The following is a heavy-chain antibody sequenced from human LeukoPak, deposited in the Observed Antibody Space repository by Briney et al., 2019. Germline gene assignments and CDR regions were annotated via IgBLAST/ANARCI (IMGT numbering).Heavy chain of an antibody. J-gene: IGHJ5*02. Sequence: SETLSLTCTVPVDSISSFYWSWLRQPPGKGLGWMGCINSSGSTNYNPSLKSPVTISIATSKNQMSLNLRSVIPADTAADHCARDPLHRDDYNSAWGQAALASVSS. D-gene: IGHD5-24*01. V-gene: IGHV4-59*01. CDR1: VDSISSFY. CDR2: INSSGST. CDR3: ARDPLHRDDYNSA.